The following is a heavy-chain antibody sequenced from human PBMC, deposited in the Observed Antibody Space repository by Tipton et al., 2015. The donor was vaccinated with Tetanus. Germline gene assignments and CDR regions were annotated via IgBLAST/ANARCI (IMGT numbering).Heavy chain of an antibody. V-gene: IGHV4-4*07. CDR3: ARSGYYSRAYYHYRMDV. Sequence: TLSLTCTVSGGSIASQYWSWIRQPAGKGLEWIGRTYIRGTTTYNPSLKSRVTISVDTSKNQFSLNLSSVTAADTAVYYCARSGYYSRAYYHYRMDVWGQGTTVSVSS. CDR1: GGSIASQY. J-gene: IGHJ6*02. D-gene: IGHD3-9*01. CDR2: TYIRGTT.